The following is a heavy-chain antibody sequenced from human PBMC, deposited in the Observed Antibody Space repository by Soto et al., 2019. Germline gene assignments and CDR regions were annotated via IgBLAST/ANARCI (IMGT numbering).Heavy chain of an antibody. CDR1: GGTFTSDA. CDR2: ITPVFETP. Sequence: QVQLVQSGAEVKQPGSSVKVACKASGGTFTSDAISWVRQAPGQGLEWMGGITPVFETPNYAQKFQGRVTITADESTGTAYMELSSLRSEDTAVYYCARAIHGCISRVDFWGEGTTVTVS. V-gene: IGHV1-69*01. J-gene: IGHJ6*02. CDR3: ARAIHGCISRVDF. D-gene: IGHD6-19*01.